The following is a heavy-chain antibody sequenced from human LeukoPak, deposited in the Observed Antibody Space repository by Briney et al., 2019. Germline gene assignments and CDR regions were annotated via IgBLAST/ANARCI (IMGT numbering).Heavy chain of an antibody. Sequence: PGRSLRLSCAASGFTFSSYGMHWVRQAPGKGLEWVAVIWYDGSNKYYADSVKGRFTISRDNSKNTLYLQMNALRAEDTAMYYCARYCTSSTCRRLENYYGMDVWGQGTTVTVSS. CDR3: ARYCTSSTCRRLENYYGMDV. J-gene: IGHJ6*02. V-gene: IGHV3-33*01. CDR1: GFTFSSYG. CDR2: IWYDGSNK. D-gene: IGHD1-1*01.